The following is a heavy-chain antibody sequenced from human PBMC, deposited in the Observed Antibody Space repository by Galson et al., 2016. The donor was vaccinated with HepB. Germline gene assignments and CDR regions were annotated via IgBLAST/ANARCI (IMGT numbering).Heavy chain of an antibody. CDR2: ITGDGAAT. D-gene: IGHD3-16*01. CDR3: AKGGLGQLYGLDV. Sequence: SLRLSCAASGFTFSSSAMTWVRQAPEKGLEWVSSITGDGAATFAADSVRGRFTISRDNSKNTLFLQMNSLRPEDTAVFYCAKGGLGQLYGLDVWGQGTTVTVSS. CDR1: GFTFSSSA. V-gene: IGHV3-23*01. J-gene: IGHJ6*02.